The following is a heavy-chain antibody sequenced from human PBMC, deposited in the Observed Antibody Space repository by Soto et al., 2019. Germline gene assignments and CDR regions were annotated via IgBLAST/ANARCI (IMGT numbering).Heavy chain of an antibody. CDR3: AAVEDSSSSDAFDI. CDR1: GFTFTSSA. D-gene: IGHD6-6*01. J-gene: IGHJ3*02. Sequence: WASVKVSCKASGFTFTSSAVQWVRQARGQRLEWIGWIVVGSGNTNYAQKFQERVTITRDMSTSTAYMELSSLRSEDTAVYYCAAVEDSSSSDAFDIWGQGTMVTVS. CDR2: IVVGSGNT. V-gene: IGHV1-58*01.